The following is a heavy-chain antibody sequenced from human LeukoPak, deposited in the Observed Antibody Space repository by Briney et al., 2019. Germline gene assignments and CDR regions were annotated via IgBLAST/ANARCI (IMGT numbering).Heavy chain of an antibody. CDR1: GFTFSSYA. Sequence: PGGSLRLSCAASGFTFSSYAMRWVRQAGGKGLEWVSAISGSGGSTYYADSVKGRFTISRDNSKNTLYLQMNSLRAEDTAVYYCAPGVAAHYFDYWGQGTLVTVSS. J-gene: IGHJ4*02. V-gene: IGHV3-23*01. CDR3: APGVAAHYFDY. D-gene: IGHD2-15*01. CDR2: ISGSGGST.